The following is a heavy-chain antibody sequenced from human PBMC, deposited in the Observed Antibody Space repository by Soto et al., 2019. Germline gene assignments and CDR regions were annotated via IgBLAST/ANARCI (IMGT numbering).Heavy chain of an antibody. CDR1: GFTFSSYW. CDR2: IKQDGSEK. V-gene: IGHV3-7*01. J-gene: IGHJ6*02. CDR3: ASQRGYSGYDYYDYYGLDV. D-gene: IGHD5-12*01. Sequence: EVQLVESGGGLVQPGGSLRLSCAASGFTFSSYWMSWVRQAPGKGLEWVANIKQDGSEKYYVDSVKGRFTISRDNAKNSLYLQMNSLRAEDTAVYYCASQRGYSGYDYYDYYGLDVWGQGTTVTVSS.